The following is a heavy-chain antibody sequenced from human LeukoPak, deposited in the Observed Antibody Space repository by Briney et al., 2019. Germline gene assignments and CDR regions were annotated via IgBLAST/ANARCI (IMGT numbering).Heavy chain of an antibody. CDR3: AVMVRGVMGFDY. CDR2: INPDSGGT. J-gene: IGHJ4*02. V-gene: IGHV1-2*02. D-gene: IGHD3-10*01. Sequence: ASVKVSCKASGYTFTGYFTHWVRQAPGQGLEWMGWINPDSGGTNYAQKFQGRVTMTRDTSISTAYMELSRLRSDDTAVYYCAVMVRGVMGFDYWGQGTLVTVSS. CDR1: GYTFTGYF.